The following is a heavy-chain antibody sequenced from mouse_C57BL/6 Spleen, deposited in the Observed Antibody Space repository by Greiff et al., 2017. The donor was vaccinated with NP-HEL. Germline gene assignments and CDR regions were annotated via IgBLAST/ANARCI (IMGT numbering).Heavy chain of an antibody. CDR2: INYDGSST. CDR1: GFTFSDYY. Sequence: EVNLVESEGGLVQPGSSMKLSCTASGFTFSDYYMAWVRQVPEKGLEWVANINYDGSSTYYLDSLKSRFIISRDNAKNILYLQMSSLKSEDTATYYCARDGGYYGSSYGVGFDVWGTGTTVTVSS. CDR3: ARDGGYYGSSYGVGFDV. V-gene: IGHV5-16*01. J-gene: IGHJ1*03. D-gene: IGHD1-1*01.